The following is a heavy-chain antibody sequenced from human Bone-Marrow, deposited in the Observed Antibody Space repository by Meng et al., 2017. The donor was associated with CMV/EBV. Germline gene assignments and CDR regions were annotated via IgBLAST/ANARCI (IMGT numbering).Heavy chain of an antibody. V-gene: IGHV3-7*01. CDR2: IKQDGSEK. D-gene: IGHD6-13*01. CDR1: GFTFSSYW. CDR3: ARWYVLVLDL. J-gene: IGHJ6*02. Sequence: GESLKISCAASGFTFSSYWMSWVRQAPGKGLEWVANIKQDGSEKYYVDSVKGRFTISRDNAKNSLYLQMNSLRAEDTAVYYCARWYVLVLDLWGQGTTVTVSS.